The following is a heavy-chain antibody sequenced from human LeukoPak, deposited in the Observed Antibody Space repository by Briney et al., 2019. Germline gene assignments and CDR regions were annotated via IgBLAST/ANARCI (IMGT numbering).Heavy chain of an antibody. CDR2: IIPILGIT. V-gene: IGHV1-69*04. D-gene: IGHD5-24*01. CDR3: ARCRDGYLGY. Sequence: SVKVSCKASGGTFSSYAISWVRQAPGQGLEWMGRIIPILGITNYAQKLQGRVTITADKSTSTAYMELSSLRSGDTAVYYCARCRDGYLGYWGQGTLVTVSS. CDR1: GGTFSSYA. J-gene: IGHJ4*02.